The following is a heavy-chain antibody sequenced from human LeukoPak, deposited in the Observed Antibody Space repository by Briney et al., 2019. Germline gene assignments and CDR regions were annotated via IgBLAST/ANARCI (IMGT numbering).Heavy chain of an antibody. Sequence: PSETLSLTCTVSGCSVSSDSYHWIWIRQPPGKGLAWIGYIYYSGSTNYNPSLKSRVTISVDTSKNQFSLKLSSVTAADTAVYYCARRFYGEYDYWGQGTLVTVSS. CDR1: GCSVSSDSYH. J-gene: IGHJ4*02. CDR3: ARRFYGEYDY. D-gene: IGHD4-17*01. V-gene: IGHV4-61*01. CDR2: IYYSGST.